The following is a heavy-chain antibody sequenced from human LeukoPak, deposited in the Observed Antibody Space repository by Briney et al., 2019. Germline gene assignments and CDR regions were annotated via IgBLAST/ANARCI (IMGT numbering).Heavy chain of an antibody. CDR3: ARDRGTMIEVFGRYLDL. CDR2: INPNSGDT. CDR1: GYTFIGYY. Sequence: GATMKGSFKGTGYTFIGYYLPWVGQAPGQGLEWMGWINPNSGDTNYAKRFRGRVTMTRDTSISTGHMELGGLRSDDTAVYYWARDRGTMIEVFGRYLDLWGRGTPVTVSA. D-gene: IGHD3-22*01. V-gene: IGHV1-2*02. J-gene: IGHJ2*01.